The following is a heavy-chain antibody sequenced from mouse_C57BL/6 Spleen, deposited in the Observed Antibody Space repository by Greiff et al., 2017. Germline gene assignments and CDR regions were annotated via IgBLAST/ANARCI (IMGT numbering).Heavy chain of an antibody. D-gene: IGHD2-4*01. V-gene: IGHV14-2*01. CDR3: YNYEYDGNNPYRY. CDR2: IDPADGEN. Sequence: EVQLQQSGAELVKPGASVKLSCTASGFNIKDYYMHWVKQRTEQGLEWIGRIDPADGENKNAPKFQGKATTTADTTYNTAYLQLSSLTAEDTAVYYCYNYEYDGNNPYRYGGHGTNLTFST. CDR1: GFNIKDYY. J-gene: IGHJ2*01.